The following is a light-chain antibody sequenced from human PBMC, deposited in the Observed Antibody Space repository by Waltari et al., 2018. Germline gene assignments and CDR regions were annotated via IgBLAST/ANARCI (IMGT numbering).Light chain of an antibody. J-gene: IGKJ2*01. CDR2: GAV. Sequence: VLTQSPGTLSLSPGERATLPCRASQSLSGTFLACYQQKPGQVPRLLIYGAVSRTTGIPDRFRGSGSGTDFTLTIDSLDPEDSAVYYCQQYGDSRPYTFGQGTKVEGK. V-gene: IGKV3-20*01. CDR1: QSLSGTF. CDR3: QQYGDSRPYT.